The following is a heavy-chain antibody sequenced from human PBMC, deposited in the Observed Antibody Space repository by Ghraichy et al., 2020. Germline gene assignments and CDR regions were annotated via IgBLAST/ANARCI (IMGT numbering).Heavy chain of an antibody. J-gene: IGHJ4*02. Sequence: ASVKVSCKASGYTVTSFDINWVRQATGQGLEWMGWMNPNSGNTGYAQKFQGRVTMTRNTSISTAYMELSSLRSEDTAVYYCARSGTGSNSWADYWGQGTLITVSS. V-gene: IGHV1-8*01. D-gene: IGHD6-13*01. CDR1: GYTVTSFD. CDR2: MNPNSGNT. CDR3: ARSGTGSNSWADY.